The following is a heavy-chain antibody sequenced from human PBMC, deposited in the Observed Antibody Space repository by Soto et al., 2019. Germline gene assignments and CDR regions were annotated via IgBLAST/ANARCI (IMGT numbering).Heavy chain of an antibody. CDR3: AKDHYGSAIYGMDV. CDR2: IAWNSDII. Sequence: EVQLVESGGGLVQPGRSLRLSCAASGFRFEDYAMHWVRQAPGKGLEWVSGIAWNSDIIGYADSVKGRFTISRDNGKNSLDLQVNSLRPEDTALYYCAKDHYGSAIYGMDVWGQGTTVTVSS. J-gene: IGHJ6*02. CDR1: GFRFEDYA. D-gene: IGHD3-10*01. V-gene: IGHV3-9*01.